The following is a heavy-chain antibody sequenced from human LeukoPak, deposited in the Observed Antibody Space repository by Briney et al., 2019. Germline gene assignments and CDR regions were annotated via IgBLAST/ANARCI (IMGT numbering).Heavy chain of an antibody. CDR3: ARDSGRFYIDY. CDR1: GFTFSHYW. J-gene: IGHJ4*02. Sequence: GGSLRLSCAASGFTFSHYWMTWVRQAPGKGLEWVANIKQDGSEKYYVDSLKGRFTISRDNAKDSLYLQINSLRADDTAIYYCARDSGRFYIDYWGQGTLVTVSS. CDR2: IKQDGSEK. V-gene: IGHV3-7*03. D-gene: IGHD5-12*01.